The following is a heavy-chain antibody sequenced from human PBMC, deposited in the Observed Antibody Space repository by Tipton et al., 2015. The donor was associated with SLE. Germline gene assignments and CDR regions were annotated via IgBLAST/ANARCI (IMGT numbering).Heavy chain of an antibody. D-gene: IGHD3-10*01. CDR2: IYYSGST. Sequence: TLSLTCTVSGDSISSSNYYWGWIRQPPGKGLEWIGNIYYSGSTYYNPSLKSRVTISVDTSKNQFSLKLSSVTAADTAVYYCARGNYASESYYRLYMDVWGKGTTVTVSS. J-gene: IGHJ6*03. CDR1: GDSISSSNYY. V-gene: IGHV4-39*07. CDR3: ARGNYASESYYRLYMDV.